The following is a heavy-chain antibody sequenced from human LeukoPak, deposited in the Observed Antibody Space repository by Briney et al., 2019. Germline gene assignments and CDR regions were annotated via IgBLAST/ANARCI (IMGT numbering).Heavy chain of an antibody. D-gene: IGHD3-22*01. J-gene: IGHJ4*02. V-gene: IGHV4-38-2*02. CDR1: GYSISSGCY. CDR2: IYHSGST. Sequence: SETLSLTCTVSGYSISSGCYWGWIRQPPGKGLEWIGSIYHSGSTYYNPSLKSRVTISVDTSKNQVSLKVNSVTAADTAVYYCARDYYDSRGGNDYWGQGTLVTVSS. CDR3: ARDYYDSRGGNDY.